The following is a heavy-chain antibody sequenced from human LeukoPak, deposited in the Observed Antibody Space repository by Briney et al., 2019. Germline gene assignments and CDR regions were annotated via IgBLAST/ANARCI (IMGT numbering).Heavy chain of an antibody. D-gene: IGHD6-13*01. CDR2: FDPEDGET. Sequence: ASVKVSCKVSGYTLTELSMHWVRQAPGKGLEWMGGFDPEDGETIYAQRFQGRVTMTTDTSTSTAYMELRSLRSDDTAVYYCATSPTIAPAGTGDYWGQGTLVTVSS. J-gene: IGHJ4*02. CDR3: ATSPTIAPAGTGDY. V-gene: IGHV1-24*01. CDR1: GYTLTELS.